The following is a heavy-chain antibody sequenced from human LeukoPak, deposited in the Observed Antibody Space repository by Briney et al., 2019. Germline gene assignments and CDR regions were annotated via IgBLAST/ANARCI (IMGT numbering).Heavy chain of an antibody. V-gene: IGHV1-2*02. CDR1: GYTFTGYH. Sequence: ASVKVSCKASGYTFTGYHIHWVRQAPGQGLEWMAWMNTNDGGIRYAQRVQGRVTVTRDTSISTAYMELSGLKSDDTAIYYCVGEAAGGFDRWGQGTPVTVSS. CDR2: MNTNDGGI. D-gene: IGHD6-25*01. CDR3: VGEAAGGFDR. J-gene: IGHJ5*02.